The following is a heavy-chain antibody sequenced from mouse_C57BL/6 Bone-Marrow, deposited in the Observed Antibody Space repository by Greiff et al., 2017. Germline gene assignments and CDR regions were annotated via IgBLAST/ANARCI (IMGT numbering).Heavy chain of an antibody. V-gene: IGHV5-4*03. CDR1: GFTFSSYA. D-gene: IGHD2-5*01. CDR3: ARHYSTIFDY. Sequence: EVKLVESGGGLVKPGGCLKLSCAASGFTFSSYALFLVRQTPEKRLEWVATLSVGCSYTYYPDNVKGRFTISRDNAKNNLYLQMSHLKSEDTAMYYCARHYSTIFDYWGQGTTLTVSS. J-gene: IGHJ2*01. CDR2: LSVGCSYT.